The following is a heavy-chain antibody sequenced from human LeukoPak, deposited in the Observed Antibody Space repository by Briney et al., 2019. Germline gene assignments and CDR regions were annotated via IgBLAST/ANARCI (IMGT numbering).Heavy chain of an antibody. Sequence: SVKVSCKASGGTFSSYAISWVRQAPGQGLEWMGGIIPIFGTANYAQKFQGRVTITTDESTSTAYMELSSLRSEDTAAYYCARDRFCSSTSCYHHLDYWGQGTLVTVSS. D-gene: IGHD2-2*01. V-gene: IGHV1-69*05. CDR1: GGTFSSYA. J-gene: IGHJ4*02. CDR2: IIPIFGTA. CDR3: ARDRFCSSTSCYHHLDY.